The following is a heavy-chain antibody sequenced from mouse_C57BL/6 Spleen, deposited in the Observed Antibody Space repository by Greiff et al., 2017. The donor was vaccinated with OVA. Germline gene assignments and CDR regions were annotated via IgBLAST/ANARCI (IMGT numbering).Heavy chain of an antibody. D-gene: IGHD1-1*01. J-gene: IGHJ2*01. CDR2: INPNNGGT. Sequence: EVQLQQSGPELVKPGASVKIPCKASGYTFTDYNMDWVKQSHGKSLEWIGDINPNNGGTIYNQKFKGKATLTVDKSSSTAYMELRSLTSEDTAVYYCARSITTVVATPYFDYWGQGTTLTVSS. CDR3: ARSITTVVATPYFDY. V-gene: IGHV1-18*01. CDR1: GYTFTDYN.